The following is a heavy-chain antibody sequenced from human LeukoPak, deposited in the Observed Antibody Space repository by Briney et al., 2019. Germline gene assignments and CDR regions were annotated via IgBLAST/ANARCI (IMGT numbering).Heavy chain of an antibody. D-gene: IGHD3-3*01. Sequence: PAETLSLTCAVYGGSFSGYYWRWLRDPPGKGLEWIREINHSRSTNYNPSLKSRVTISGDTSKNQFSLKLSSVTAADTAVYYCARATGITIFEFWGQGTLVTVSS. CDR1: GGSFSGYY. CDR2: INHSRST. J-gene: IGHJ4*02. V-gene: IGHV4-34*01. CDR3: ARATGITIFEF.